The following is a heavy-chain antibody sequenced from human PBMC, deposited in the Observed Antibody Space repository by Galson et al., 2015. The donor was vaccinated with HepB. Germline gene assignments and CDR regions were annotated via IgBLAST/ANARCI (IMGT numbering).Heavy chain of an antibody. J-gene: IGHJ4*02. CDR3: AKDHPLRSVPDY. D-gene: IGHD2-15*01. V-gene: IGHV3-30*18. CDR2: ISYDGSNK. CDR1: GFTFSSYG. Sequence: SLRLSCAASGFTFSSYGMHWVRQAPGKGLEWVAVISYDGSNKYYADSVKGRFTISRDNSKNTLYLQMNSLRAEDTAVYYCAKDHPLRSVPDYWGQGTLVTVSS.